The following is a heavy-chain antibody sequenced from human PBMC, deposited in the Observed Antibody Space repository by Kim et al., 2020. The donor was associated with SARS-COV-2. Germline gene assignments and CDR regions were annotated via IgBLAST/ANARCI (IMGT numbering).Heavy chain of an antibody. D-gene: IGHD2-2*03. J-gene: IGHJ4*02. V-gene: IGHV4-34*01. Sequence: RVTISVDTSKNQFSLKLSSVTAADTAVYYCARRRGRLDIVVVPAAKTFDYWGQGTLVTVSS. CDR3: ARRRGRLDIVVVPAAKTFDY.